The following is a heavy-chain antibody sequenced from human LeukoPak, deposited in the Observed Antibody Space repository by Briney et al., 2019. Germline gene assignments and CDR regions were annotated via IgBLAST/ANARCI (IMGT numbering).Heavy chain of an antibody. D-gene: IGHD6-25*01. CDR2: IYTAGST. Sequence: GWSLRLSCAASGFTVSGNYMSWVRQAPGKGLEWVSVIYTAGSTYNADSVKGRFTISRDKSKNTLYLQMNALRAEDTAVYFCAGGNTWPGLSYWGQGTLLTVSS. J-gene: IGHJ4*02. CDR3: AGGNTWPGLSY. CDR1: GFTVSGNY. V-gene: IGHV3-53*01.